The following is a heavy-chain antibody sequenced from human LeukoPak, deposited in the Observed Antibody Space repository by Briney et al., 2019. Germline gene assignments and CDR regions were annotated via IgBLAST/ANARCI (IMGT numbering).Heavy chain of an antibody. Sequence: GGSLRLSCVASGFTLSSYSMSWVRQAPGKGLEWVSAMSGSDTGSWYADSVKGRFTISRDTSKTTLYLQMNSLRAEDTAVYYCAKDLPNYYDSSGYYRSAVPYGNWGQGTLVTVSS. D-gene: IGHD3-22*01. V-gene: IGHV3-23*01. CDR1: GFTLSSYS. J-gene: IGHJ4*02. CDR3: AKDLPNYYDSSGYYRSAVPYGN. CDR2: MSGSDTGS.